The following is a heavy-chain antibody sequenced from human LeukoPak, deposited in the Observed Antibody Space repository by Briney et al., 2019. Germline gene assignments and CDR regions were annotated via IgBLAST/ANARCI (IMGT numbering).Heavy chain of an antibody. J-gene: IGHJ4*02. CDR2: IYTSGST. Sequence: PSETLSLTCTVSGGSISSYYWSWIRQPAGKGLEWIGRIYTSGSTNYNPSLKSRVTMSVDTSKNQFSLKLSSVTAADTAVYYCARAGYIVGATLCDYWGQGTLVTVSS. CDR3: ARAGYIVGATLCDY. CDR1: GGSISSYY. V-gene: IGHV4-4*07. D-gene: IGHD1-26*01.